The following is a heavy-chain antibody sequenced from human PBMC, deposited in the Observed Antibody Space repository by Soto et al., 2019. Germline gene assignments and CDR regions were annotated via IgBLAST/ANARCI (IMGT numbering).Heavy chain of an antibody. CDR3: ARDTGYCSGGSCFLYYMDV. D-gene: IGHD2-15*01. CDR1: GYTFTSYA. Sequence: QVQLVQSGSEVKKPGASVRLSCKASGYTFTSYAVYWVRQAPGQRLEWMGWINPANGDTKYSQKLQDRVIVSRDTSASTAYIDLRSLRSEDTAVYYCARDTGYCSGGSCFLYYMDVWGKGTTVTVSS. J-gene: IGHJ6*03. V-gene: IGHV1-3*01. CDR2: INPANGDT.